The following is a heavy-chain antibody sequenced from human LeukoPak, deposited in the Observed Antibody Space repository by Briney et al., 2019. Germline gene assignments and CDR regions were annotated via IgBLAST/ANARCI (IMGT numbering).Heavy chain of an antibody. CDR1: GFTFSSYA. CDR2: ISSNGGST. Sequence: GGSLRLSCAASGFTFSSYAMHWVRQAPGKGLEYVSAISSNGGSTYYANSVKGRFTISRDNSKNTLYLQMGSLRAEDMAVYYCARGFEGLWFGEFIPFDYWGQGTLVTVSS. CDR3: ARGFEGLWFGEFIPFDY. V-gene: IGHV3-64*01. J-gene: IGHJ4*02. D-gene: IGHD3-10*01.